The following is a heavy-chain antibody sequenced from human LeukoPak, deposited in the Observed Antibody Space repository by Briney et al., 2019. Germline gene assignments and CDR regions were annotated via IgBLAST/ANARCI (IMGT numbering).Heavy chain of an antibody. CDR2: ISYDGSDK. Sequence: GGSLRLSCAASGFTFSNNVIHWVRQAPGKGLEWVAMISYDGSDKHYADSVKGRFTISRDNSKNTLCLQMTSLRGEDTAVYYCARDLGGVATYYGMDVWGKGTTVTVSS. CDR3: ARDLGGVATYYGMDV. V-gene: IGHV3-30*04. J-gene: IGHJ6*04. CDR1: GFTFSNNV. D-gene: IGHD5-12*01.